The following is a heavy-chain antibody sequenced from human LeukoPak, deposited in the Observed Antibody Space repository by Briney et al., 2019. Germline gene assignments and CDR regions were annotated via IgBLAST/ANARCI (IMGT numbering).Heavy chain of an antibody. V-gene: IGHV3-23*01. Sequence: GGSLRLSCAASESTVSSYAMSWVRQGPGKGLEWVSAISGSGGSTYYADSVKGRFTISRDNSKNTLSLQMNSLRAEDTAVYYCAKDSYCSGSSCYALGTYYYGMDVWGQGTTVTVSS. CDR2: ISGSGGST. J-gene: IGHJ6*02. CDR3: AKDSYCSGSSCYALGTYYYGMDV. CDR1: ESTVSSYA. D-gene: IGHD2-15*01.